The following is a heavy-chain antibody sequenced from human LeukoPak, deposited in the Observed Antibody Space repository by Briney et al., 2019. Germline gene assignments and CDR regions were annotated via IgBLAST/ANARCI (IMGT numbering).Heavy chain of an antibody. J-gene: IGHJ5*02. V-gene: IGHV4-34*01. CDR3: AGSSSWYFWFDP. D-gene: IGHD6-13*01. Sequence: SETLSLTCAVYGGSFSGYYWSWIRQPPGKGLEWIGEINHSGSTNYNPSLKSRVTISVDTSKNQFSLKLSSVTAADTAVYYCAGSSSWYFWFDPWGQGTLVTVSS. CDR2: INHSGST. CDR1: GGSFSGYY.